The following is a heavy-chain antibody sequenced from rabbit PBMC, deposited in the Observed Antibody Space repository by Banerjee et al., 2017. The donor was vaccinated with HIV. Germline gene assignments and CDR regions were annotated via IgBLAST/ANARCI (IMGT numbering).Heavy chain of an antibody. CDR2: IYAASSGST. CDR1: GFSFSSTYW. D-gene: IGHD4-1*01. V-gene: IGHV1S45*01. Sequence: EESGGGLVKPEGSLTLTCTASGFSFSSTYWICWVRQAPGKGLEWIGCIYAASSGSTWYASWVNGRFMISKTSSTTVTLQMTSLTVADTATYFCARDLAGVIGWNFNLWGQGTLVTVS. J-gene: IGHJ4*01. CDR3: ARDLAGVIGWNFNL.